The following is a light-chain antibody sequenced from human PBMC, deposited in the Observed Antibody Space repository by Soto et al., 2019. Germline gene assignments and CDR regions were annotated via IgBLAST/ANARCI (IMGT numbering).Light chain of an antibody. CDR3: LSYTSSITGV. Sequence: QSALTQPASVSGSPGQSITISCTGTTIDVGGYNCVSWYQQHPGKAPKLMIYEVSNRPSGVSHRFSGSKSGNTASLTISGLQAEYEADYYCLSYTSSITGVFGGGTKLTVL. V-gene: IGLV2-14*01. CDR1: TIDVGGYNC. J-gene: IGLJ3*02. CDR2: EVS.